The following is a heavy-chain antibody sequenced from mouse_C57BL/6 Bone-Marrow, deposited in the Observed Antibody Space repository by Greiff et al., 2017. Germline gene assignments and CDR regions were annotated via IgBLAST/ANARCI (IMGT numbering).Heavy chain of an antibody. V-gene: IGHV1-54*01. D-gene: IGHD1-1*01. J-gene: IGHJ4*01. Sequence: VQLQQSGAELVRPGTSVKVSCKASGYAFTNYLIEWVKQRPGQGLEWIGVINPGSGGTNYNEKFKGKATLTADKSSSTAYMPLSSLTSEDSAVYFCARRYYGSIPYAMDYWGQGTSVTVSS. CDR2: INPGSGGT. CDR3: ARRYYGSIPYAMDY. CDR1: GYAFTNYL.